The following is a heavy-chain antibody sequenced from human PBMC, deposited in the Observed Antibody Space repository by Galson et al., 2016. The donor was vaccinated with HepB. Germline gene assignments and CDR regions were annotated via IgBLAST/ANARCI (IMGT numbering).Heavy chain of an antibody. CDR3: AKDATHYNGGHLAY. V-gene: IGHV3-30*18. J-gene: IGHJ4*02. CDR1: GFIFSDYG. CDR2: VSSNGNNT. Sequence: SLRLSCATSGFIFSDYGMHWVRQAPGKGLEWVAVVSSNGNNTYYAESLRGRFTISRDNSQNTLALQIVGLRPEDTAVYYCAKDATHYNGGHLAYWGQGTVITVSS. D-gene: IGHD2-15*01.